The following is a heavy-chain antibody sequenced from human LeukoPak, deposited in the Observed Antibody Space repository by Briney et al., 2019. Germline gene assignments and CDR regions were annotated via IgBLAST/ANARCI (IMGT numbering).Heavy chain of an antibody. V-gene: IGHV4-4*07. CDR3: ARLGFGDYPFDY. D-gene: IGHD4-17*01. CDR1: GGSISSYY. J-gene: IGHJ4*02. Sequence: SETLSLTCTVSGGSISSYYWSWIRQPAGKGLEWIGHIYTSGNTNYNPSLKSRVTMSVGTSTNQFSLKLSSVTAADTAVYCCARLGFGDYPFDYWGQGTLVTVSS. CDR2: IYTSGNT.